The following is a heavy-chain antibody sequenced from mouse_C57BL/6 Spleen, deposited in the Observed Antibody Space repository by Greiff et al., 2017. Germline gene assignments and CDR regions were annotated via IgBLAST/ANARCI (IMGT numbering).Heavy chain of an antibody. V-gene: IGHV1-39*01. CDR3: ARGSYYDPCCAIDY. J-gene: IGHJ4*01. CDR2: IYPNNGTT. CDR1: GYSFTDYN. D-gene: IGHD2-4*01. Sequence: VQLQQSGPELVKPGASVKISCKASGYSFTDYNMNWVKQSNGKSLEWIGVIYPNNGTTSYNQKFKGKATLTVDKSSSTAYMQLNRLTSEDSAVYYCARGSYYDPCCAIDYWGQGTSVTVSS.